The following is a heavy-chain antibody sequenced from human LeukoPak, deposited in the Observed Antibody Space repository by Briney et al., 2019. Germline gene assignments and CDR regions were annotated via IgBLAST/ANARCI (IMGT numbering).Heavy chain of an antibody. V-gene: IGHV3-15*01. CDR2: IKNKTNGGTT. CDR1: GFTFSNAW. CDR3: ARGFCSSTSCYEGPFDF. Sequence: PGGSLRLSCAASGFTFSNAWMTWVRQPPGKGLEGVGHIKNKTNGGTTDYAAPVKGRFIISRDDSKNTLYLQMNSLRTEDTAVYYCARGFCSSTSCYEGPFDFWGQGTLVTVSS. D-gene: IGHD2-2*01. J-gene: IGHJ4*02.